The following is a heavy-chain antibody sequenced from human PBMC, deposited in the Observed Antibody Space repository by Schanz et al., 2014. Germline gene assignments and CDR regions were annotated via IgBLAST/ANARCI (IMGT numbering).Heavy chain of an antibody. CDR2: ISTYNGNT. CDR1: GYTFTRYG. Sequence: QVQLVQSGAEVKKPGASVKVSRKASGYTFTRYGISWGRQAPGQGLEWMGWISTYNGNTNYAQKLQGRVTMTADTATSTAYMDLRSLRSDDAAVYYCARDQSPYTNSSDVRYFDYWGQGSLVTVSS. V-gene: IGHV1-18*01. J-gene: IGHJ4*02. CDR3: ARDQSPYTNSSDVRYFDY. D-gene: IGHD6-6*01.